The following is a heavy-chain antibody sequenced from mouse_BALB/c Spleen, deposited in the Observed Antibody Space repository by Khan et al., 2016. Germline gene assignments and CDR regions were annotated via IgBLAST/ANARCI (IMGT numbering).Heavy chain of an antibody. D-gene: IGHD2-2*01. CDR3: ARSPLYGYVPYYFDY. CDR2: ISYSGSS. V-gene: IGHV3-2*02. Sequence: EVQLVESGPGLVKPSQSLSLTCNVTGYSITSDYAWNWIRQFPGNKLEWMGYISYSGSSSYNPSLKSRISVTRDTSKNQFFLQLNSVTTEDTATYDCARSPLYGYVPYYFDYWGQGTTLTVSS. CDR1: GYSITSDYA. J-gene: IGHJ2*01.